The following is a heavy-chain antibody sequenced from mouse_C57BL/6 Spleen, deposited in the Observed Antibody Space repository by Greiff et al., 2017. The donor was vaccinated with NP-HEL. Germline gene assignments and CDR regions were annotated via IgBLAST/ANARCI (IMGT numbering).Heavy chain of an antibody. D-gene: IGHD1-3*01. V-gene: IGHV1-82*01. CDR1: GYAFSSSW. Sequence: QVQLQQSGPELVKPGASVKISCKASGYAFSSSWMNWVKQRPGKGLEWIGRIYPGDGDTNYNGKFKGKATLTADKSSSTAYMQLSSLTSEDSAVYFCARLVGEYVDVWGTGTTVTVSS. CDR2: IYPGDGDT. J-gene: IGHJ1*03. CDR3: ARLVGEYVDV.